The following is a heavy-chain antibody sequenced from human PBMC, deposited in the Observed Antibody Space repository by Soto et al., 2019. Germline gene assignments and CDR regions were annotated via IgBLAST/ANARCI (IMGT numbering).Heavy chain of an antibody. J-gene: IGHJ6*02. CDR1: CASFSGYY. Sequence: SETLSLTCAIHCASFSGYYWSWIRESTRKGLECIGEINHSGSTNYNPSLKSRVTISVDTSKNQFSLKLISVTAADTAVYYCARSDRGCSSTSCYAGGWYYYYGMDVWGQGTTVT. D-gene: IGHD2-2*01. CDR2: INHSGST. CDR3: ARSDRGCSSTSCYAGGWYYYYGMDV. V-gene: IGHV4-34*01.